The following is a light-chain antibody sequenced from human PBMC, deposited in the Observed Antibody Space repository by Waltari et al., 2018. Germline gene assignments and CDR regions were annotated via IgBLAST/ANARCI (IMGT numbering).Light chain of an antibody. CDR3: QQSYNAPRT. Sequence: DTQMTQAPSFLSASVGDRVTITCRASQTIFTYINWYQHRPGKAPKLLIYAASYLQSGVPSRFSGGGSGTHFTLTISSLQPEDFATYFCQQSYNAPRTFGQGTKVEI. J-gene: IGKJ1*01. CDR1: QTIFTY. V-gene: IGKV1-39*01. CDR2: AAS.